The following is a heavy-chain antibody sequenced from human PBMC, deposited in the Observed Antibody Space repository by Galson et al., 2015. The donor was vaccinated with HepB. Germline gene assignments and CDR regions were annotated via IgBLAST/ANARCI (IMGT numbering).Heavy chain of an antibody. D-gene: IGHD6-13*01. V-gene: IGHV3-21*01. J-gene: IGHJ4*02. CDR1: GFTFSSYS. Sequence: SLRLSCAASGFTFSSYSMNLVRQAPGKGLEWVSSISSSSTYIYYADSVKGRFTISRDNAKNSLYLQMNSLRAEDTAVYYCARGYSSSFEYWGQGTLVTVSS. CDR3: ARGYSSSFEY. CDR2: ISSSSTYI.